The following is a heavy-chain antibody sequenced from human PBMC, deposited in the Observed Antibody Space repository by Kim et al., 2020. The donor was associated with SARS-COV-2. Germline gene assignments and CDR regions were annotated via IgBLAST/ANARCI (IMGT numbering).Heavy chain of an antibody. CDR1: GGSISSGGYY. V-gene: IGHV4-31*03. Sequence: SETLSLTCTVSGGSISSGGYYWSWIRQHPGKGLEWIGYIYYSGSTYYNPSLKSRVTISVDTSKNQFSLKLSSVTAADTAVYYCAGEGRSRAEYFQHWGQGTLVTVSS. D-gene: IGHD3-10*01. CDR2: IYYSGST. CDR3: AGEGRSRAEYFQH. J-gene: IGHJ1*01.